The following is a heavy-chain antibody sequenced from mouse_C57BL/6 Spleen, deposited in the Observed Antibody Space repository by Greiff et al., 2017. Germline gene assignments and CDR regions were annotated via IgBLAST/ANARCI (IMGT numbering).Heavy chain of an antibody. CDR3: APGYYGAMDY. V-gene: IGHV7-3*01. D-gene: IGHD1-1*01. CDR2: IRNKANGYTT. CDR1: GFTFTDYY. J-gene: IGHJ4*01. Sequence: EVQVVESGGGLVQPGGSLSLSCAASGFTFTDYYMSWVRQPPGKALEWLGFIRNKANGYTTEYSASVKGRFTISRDNSQSILYLQMNALRAEDSATYYCAPGYYGAMDYWGQGTSVTVSS.